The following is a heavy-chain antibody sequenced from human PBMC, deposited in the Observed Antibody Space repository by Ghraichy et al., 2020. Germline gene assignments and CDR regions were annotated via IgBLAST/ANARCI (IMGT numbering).Heavy chain of an antibody. V-gene: IGHV4-34*01. CDR1: GGSFSGYY. CDR2: INHSGST. J-gene: IGHJ3*02. Sequence: SETLSLTCAVYGGSFSGYYWSWIRQPPGKGLEWIGEINHSGSTNYNPSLKSRVTISVDTSKNQFSLKLSSVTAADTAVYYCARGVRGATWIWGQGTMVTVSS. CDR3: ARGVRGATWI. D-gene: IGHD3-10*01.